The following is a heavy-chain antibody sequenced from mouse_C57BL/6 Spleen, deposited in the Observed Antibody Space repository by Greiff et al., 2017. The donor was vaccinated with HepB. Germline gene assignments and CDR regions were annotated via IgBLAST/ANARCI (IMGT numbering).Heavy chain of an antibody. CDR1: GYTFTDYE. D-gene: IGHD3-2*02. Sequence: QVQLQQSGAELVRPGASVTLSCKASGYTFTDYEMHWVKQTPVHGLEWIGAIDPETGGTAYNQKFKGKAILTADKSSSTAYMELRSLTSEDSAVYYCTRWDGTAQATLDYWGQGTTLTVSS. CDR3: TRWDGTAQATLDY. V-gene: IGHV1-15*01. J-gene: IGHJ2*01. CDR2: IDPETGGT.